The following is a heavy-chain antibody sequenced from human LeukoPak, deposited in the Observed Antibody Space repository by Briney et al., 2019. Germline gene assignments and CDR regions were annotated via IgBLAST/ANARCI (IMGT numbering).Heavy chain of an antibody. V-gene: IGHV3-23*01. CDR2: ISGSGGST. CDR1: GFTFSSYS. J-gene: IGHJ4*02. CDR3: AKIGGGYYFKESIDY. D-gene: IGHD3-22*01. Sequence: PGGSLRLSCAASGFTFSSYSMNWVRQAPGKGLEWVSAISGSGGSTYYADSVKGRFTISRDNSKNTLYLQMNSLRAEDTAVYYCAKIGGGYYFKESIDYWGQGTLVTVSS.